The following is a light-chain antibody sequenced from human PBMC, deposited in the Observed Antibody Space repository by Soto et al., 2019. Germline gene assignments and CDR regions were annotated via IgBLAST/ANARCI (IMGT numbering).Light chain of an antibody. V-gene: IGKV3-11*01. CDR1: QSISTY. Sequence: EIVLTQSPATLSLSPGAIATLSCRASQSISTYLAWYQQQPGQAPRLLIYDVSKRAAGVPARFSGSGSGTDFTLTISSLEPEDFAVYFCQQRSNWPPGLTFGGGTKVEI. CDR2: DVS. J-gene: IGKJ4*01. CDR3: QQRSNWPPGLT.